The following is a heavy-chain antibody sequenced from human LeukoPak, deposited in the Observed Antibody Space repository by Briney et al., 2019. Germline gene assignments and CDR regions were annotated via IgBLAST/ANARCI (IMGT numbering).Heavy chain of an antibody. CDR1: GGSISPYY. V-gene: IGHV4-59*01. CDR2: IYYSGST. D-gene: IGHD3-10*01. J-gene: IGHJ4*02. CDR3: GRSGGYGSGISY. Sequence: SETLSLTCVVSGGSISPYYWSWIRQSPGKGLEWIGYIYYSGSTNYNPSLKSRVTLSVDTSKNQFSLQLRSLTAEDTAVYYCGRSGGYGSGISYWGQGTLVTVSS.